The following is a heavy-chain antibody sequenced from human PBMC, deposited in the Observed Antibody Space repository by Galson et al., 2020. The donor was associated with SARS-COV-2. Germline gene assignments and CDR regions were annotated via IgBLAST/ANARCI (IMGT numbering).Heavy chain of an antibody. Sequence: GGSLRLSCAASGFTFDDYAMHWVRQAPGKGLEWVSGISWNSGSIGYADSVKGRFTISRDNAKNSLYLQMNSLRAEDTALYYCAKDTSPDIVVVVAADYWGQGTLVTVFS. J-gene: IGHJ4*02. CDR3: AKDTSPDIVVVVAADY. CDR1: GFTFDDYA. CDR2: ISWNSGSI. D-gene: IGHD2-15*01. V-gene: IGHV3-9*01.